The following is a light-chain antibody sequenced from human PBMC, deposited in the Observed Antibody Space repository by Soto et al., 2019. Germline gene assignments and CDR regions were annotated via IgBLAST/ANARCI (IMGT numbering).Light chain of an antibody. V-gene: IGLV2-14*01. CDR3: SSYTSSSTHYV. CDR2: EVS. J-gene: IGLJ1*01. Sequence: QSALTQPASVSGSPGQSITISCTGTSSDVGGYNYVSWYQQHPGKAPKLMIYEVSNRPSGVSNRFSGSKSGNTASLTISGLQAEDGADYYCSSYTSSSTHYVFGTGTKLTVL. CDR1: SSDVGGYNY.